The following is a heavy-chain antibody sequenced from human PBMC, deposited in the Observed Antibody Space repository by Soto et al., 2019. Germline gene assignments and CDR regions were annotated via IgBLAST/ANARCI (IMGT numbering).Heavy chain of an antibody. Sequence: EVQLLDSGGGLVQPGGSLRLSCTVSGFTFSSYAMTWVRQAPGKGLEWVSAISGTGGGTYYADSVKGRFTISRDNSKNTLYLQLDSLRVEDTALYYCAKDREWFGEFPYYYYGMNVWGQGTTVTVSS. CDR2: ISGTGGGT. V-gene: IGHV3-23*01. J-gene: IGHJ6*02. CDR1: GFTFSSYA. D-gene: IGHD3-10*01. CDR3: AKDREWFGEFPYYYYGMNV.